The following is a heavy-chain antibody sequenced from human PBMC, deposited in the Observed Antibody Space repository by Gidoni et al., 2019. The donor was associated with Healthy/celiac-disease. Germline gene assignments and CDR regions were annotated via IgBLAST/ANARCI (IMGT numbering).Heavy chain of an antibody. D-gene: IGHD2-15*01. CDR3: ARGGGGYCSGGSCYSVYFDY. CDR2: ISSSSSYI. Sequence: EVQLVESGGGLVKPGGSLRLSCAASGFTFSSYSMNWVRQAPGKGLEWVSSISSSSSYIYYADSVKGRFTISRDNAKNSLYLQMNSLRAEDTAVYYCARGGGGYCSGGSCYSVYFDYWGQGTLVTVSS. J-gene: IGHJ4*02. CDR1: GFTFSSYS. V-gene: IGHV3-21*01.